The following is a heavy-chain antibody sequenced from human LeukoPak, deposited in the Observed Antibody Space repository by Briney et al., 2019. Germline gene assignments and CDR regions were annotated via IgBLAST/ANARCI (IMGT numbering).Heavy chain of an antibody. D-gene: IGHD3-22*01. CDR1: GGTFSSYT. CDR2: IIPILGIA. J-gene: IGHJ4*02. Sequence: GSSVKVSYKASGGTFSSYTISWVRQAPGQGLEWMGRIIPILGIANYAQKFQSRVTITADKSTSTAYMELSSLRSEDTAVYYCARSLDYYDSSGSQGQIDYWGQGTLVTVSS. V-gene: IGHV1-69*02. CDR3: ARSLDYYDSSGSQGQIDY.